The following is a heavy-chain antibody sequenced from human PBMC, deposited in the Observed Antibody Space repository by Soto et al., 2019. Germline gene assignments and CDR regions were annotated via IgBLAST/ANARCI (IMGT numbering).Heavy chain of an antibody. J-gene: IGHJ4*02. Sequence: SETLSLTCTVSGGSISPYYWSWIRQPPGKGLEWVGYIYYGGSTSYNPSLKSRVTISLETSKSQFSLRLSSVTAADTAVYYCARGPSGDKIDYWGQGIQVTVSS. D-gene: IGHD7-27*01. CDR2: IYYGGST. CDR1: GGSISPYY. V-gene: IGHV4-59*08. CDR3: ARGPSGDKIDY.